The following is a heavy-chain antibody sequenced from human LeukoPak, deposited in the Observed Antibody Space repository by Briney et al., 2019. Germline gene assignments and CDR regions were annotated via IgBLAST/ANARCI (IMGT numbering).Heavy chain of an antibody. CDR1: GYTLTELS. V-gene: IGHV1-24*01. J-gene: IGHJ4*02. CDR3: ATEGRSDYVWGSYPKFDY. CDR2: FDPEDGET. Sequence: ASVKVSCKVSGYTLTELSMHWVRQAPGKGLEWMGGFDPEDGETIYAQKFQGRVTMTEDTSTDTAYMELSSLRSEDTAVYYCATEGRSDYVWGSYPKFDYWGQGTLVTVSS. D-gene: IGHD3-16*02.